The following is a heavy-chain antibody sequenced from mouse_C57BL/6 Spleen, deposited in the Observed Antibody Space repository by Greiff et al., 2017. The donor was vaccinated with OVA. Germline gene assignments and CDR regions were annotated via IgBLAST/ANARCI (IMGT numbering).Heavy chain of an antibody. CDR1: GFTFSDYG. V-gene: IGHV5-17*01. D-gene: IGHD1-1*01. CDR3: ATTVVAPMDY. J-gene: IGHJ4*01. CDR2: ISSGSSTI. Sequence: EVQVVESGGGLVKPGGSLKLSCAASGFTFSDYGMHWVRQAPEKGLGWVAYISSGSSTIYYADTVKGRFTISRDNAKNTLFLHMTSLRSEDTAMYYCATTVVAPMDYWGQGTSVTVSS.